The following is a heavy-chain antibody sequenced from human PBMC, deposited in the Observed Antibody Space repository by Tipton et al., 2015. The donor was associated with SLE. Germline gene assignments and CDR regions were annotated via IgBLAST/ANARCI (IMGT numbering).Heavy chain of an antibody. V-gene: IGHV4-4*07. CDR3: ARDPTGQTAMVDAFDI. CDR1: GGSISSYY. CDR2: IYTSGST. Sequence: TLSLTCTVSGGSISSYYWSWIRQPAGKGLEWIGRIYTSGSTNYNPSLKSRVTMSVDTSKNQFSLKLSSVTAADTAVYYCARDPTGQTAMVDAFDIWGQGTMVTVSS. D-gene: IGHD5-18*01. J-gene: IGHJ3*02.